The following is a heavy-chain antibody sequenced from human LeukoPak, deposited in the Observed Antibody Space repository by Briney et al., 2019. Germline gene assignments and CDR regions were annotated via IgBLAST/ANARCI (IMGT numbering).Heavy chain of an antibody. J-gene: IGHJ4*02. V-gene: IGHV3-43*02. Sequence: PGGSLRLSCAASGFTFDDHAMHWVRQAPGKGLEWVPLISGDGGSTYYSDSVKGRFTISRDNSKNSLYLHMNSLKDEDTAVYYCARGALAFDYWGQGTLVTVSS. CDR3: ARGALAFDY. CDR2: ISGDGGST. CDR1: GFTFDDHA.